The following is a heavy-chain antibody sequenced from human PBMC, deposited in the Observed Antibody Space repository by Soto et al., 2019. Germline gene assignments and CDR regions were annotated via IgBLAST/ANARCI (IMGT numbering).Heavy chain of an antibody. CDR1: GDSVSSNSAA. CDR2: TYYRSKWYK. CDR3: ARYLGSGSYYLNWSGP. V-gene: IGHV6-1*01. Sequence: SQTLSLTCAISGDSVSSNSAAWNWIRQSPSRGLEWLGRTYYRSKWYKHYAVSVKSRITVNPDTSKNQFSLQLNSVTPEDTAVYYCARYLGSGSYYLNWSGPLGQGTLVTVS. D-gene: IGHD3-10*01. J-gene: IGHJ5*02.